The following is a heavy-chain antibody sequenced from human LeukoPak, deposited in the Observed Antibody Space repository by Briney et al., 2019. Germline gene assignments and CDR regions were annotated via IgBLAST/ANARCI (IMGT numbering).Heavy chain of an antibody. CDR3: ASAQQWLASYY. J-gene: IGHJ4*02. Sequence: SETLSLTCTVSGGSISSYYWSWFRQPPGKGLEWIESFYNSGSTSYNPSLTSRVTISLDTSKNLFSLRLTSVTAADTAVYYCASAQQWLASYYWGEGALVTVSS. CDR1: GGSISSYY. V-gene: IGHV4-59*08. CDR2: FYNSGST. D-gene: IGHD6-19*01.